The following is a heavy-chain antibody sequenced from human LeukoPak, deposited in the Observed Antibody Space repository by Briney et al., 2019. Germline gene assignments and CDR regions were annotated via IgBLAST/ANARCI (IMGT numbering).Heavy chain of an antibody. D-gene: IGHD3-16*01. CDR2: ISGSGGST. J-gene: IGHJ4*02. V-gene: IGHV3-23*01. CDR1: GFTFGIYA. Sequence: PGGSLRLSCAASGFTFGIYAMSWVRQAPGKGLEWVSAISGSGGSTYYADSVKGRFTISRDNSKNTLYLQMNSLRAEDTAVYYCAKDYDAVGGGTDYWGQGTLVTVSS. CDR3: AKDYDAVGGGTDY.